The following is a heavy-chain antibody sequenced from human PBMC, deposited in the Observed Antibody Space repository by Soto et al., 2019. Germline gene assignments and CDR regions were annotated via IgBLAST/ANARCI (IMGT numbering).Heavy chain of an antibody. CDR3: ARGRASGSYYLLDY. CDR1: GDTFTTYY. D-gene: IGHD3-10*01. CDR2: INPNSGNI. J-gene: IGHJ4*02. V-gene: IGHV1-8*01. Sequence: ASVKVSCKASGDTFTTYYINWGRQATGHGLEWMGWINPNSGNIGYAQRFQGRVTMTRDTAIRTAYMEVSSLRSDDTAVYYCARGRASGSYYLLDYWGQGTLVTVSS.